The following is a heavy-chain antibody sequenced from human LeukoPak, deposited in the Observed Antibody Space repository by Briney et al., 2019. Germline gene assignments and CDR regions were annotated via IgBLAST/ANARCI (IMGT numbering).Heavy chain of an antibody. Sequence: PGGSLRLSCAASAFTFSDYQMNWIRQAPGKGLEGVSYISSSGTVIYYADSVKGRFTISRDNAKNSLYLQMNSLRAEDTAVYYCARGRYYYGSWYMDVWGQGTTVTVSS. CDR1: AFTFSDYQ. J-gene: IGHJ6*02. CDR3: ARGRYYYGSWYMDV. V-gene: IGHV3-11*01. CDR2: ISSSGTVI. D-gene: IGHD3-10*01.